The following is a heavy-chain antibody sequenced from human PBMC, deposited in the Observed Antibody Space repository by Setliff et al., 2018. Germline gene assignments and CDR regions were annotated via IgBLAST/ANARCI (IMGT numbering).Heavy chain of an antibody. CDR3: ARAPDSGTYYNLYPYYNDV. V-gene: IGHV4-59*08. D-gene: IGHD1-26*01. J-gene: IGHJ6*03. CDR2: IYSSGSI. CDR1: GGSISSSY. Sequence: SETLSLTCTVSGGSISSSYWSWIRQPPGKGLEWIGNIYSSGSIKYNPSLRSRVTISVDTVKNQFSLRLSSLTAADTAVYYCARAPDSGTYYNLYPYYNDVWGKGTTVTVSS.